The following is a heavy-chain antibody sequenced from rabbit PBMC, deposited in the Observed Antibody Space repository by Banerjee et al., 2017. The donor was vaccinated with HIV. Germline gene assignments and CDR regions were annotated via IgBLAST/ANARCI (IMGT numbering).Heavy chain of an antibody. Sequence: QEQLEESGGGLVKPEASLTLICTASGFTFSSRCEMCWVRQAPGKGLEWIGFIYTGNGNNVYANWAKGRFTISRTSSTTVTLQVTSLTAADTATYFCARDLADVIGWNLGLWGQGTLVTVS. J-gene: IGHJ4*01. CDR1: GFTFSSRCE. D-gene: IGHD1-1*01. CDR2: IYTGNGNN. CDR3: ARDLADVIGWNLGL. V-gene: IGHV1S45*01.